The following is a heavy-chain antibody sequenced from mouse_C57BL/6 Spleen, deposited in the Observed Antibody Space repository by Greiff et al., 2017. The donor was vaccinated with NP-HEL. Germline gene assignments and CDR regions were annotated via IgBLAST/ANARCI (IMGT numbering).Heavy chain of an antibody. D-gene: IGHD1-1*01. Sequence: QVQLKESGAELARPGASVKLSCKASGYTFTSYGISWVKQRTGQGLEWIGEIYPRSGNTYYNEKFKGKATLTADKSSSTAYMELRSLTSEDSAVYFCARSYGSSYDYFDYWGQGTTLTVSS. CDR2: IYPRSGNT. V-gene: IGHV1-81*01. J-gene: IGHJ2*01. CDR3: ARSYGSSYDYFDY. CDR1: GYTFTSYG.